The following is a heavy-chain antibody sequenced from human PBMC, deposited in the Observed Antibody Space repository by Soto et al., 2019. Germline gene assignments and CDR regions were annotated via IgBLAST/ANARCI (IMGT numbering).Heavy chain of an antibody. CDR1: GYSFTSYW. CDR3: ARHVTLRFGESVAYYYYGMDV. V-gene: IGHV5-51*01. Sequence: GESLKISCKGSGYSFTSYWIGWVRQMPGKGLEWMGIIYPGDSDTRYSPSFQGQVTISADKSISTAYLQWSSLKASDTAMYYCARHVTLRFGESVAYYYYGMDVWGQGTTVTVSS. D-gene: IGHD3-10*01. CDR2: IYPGDSDT. J-gene: IGHJ6*02.